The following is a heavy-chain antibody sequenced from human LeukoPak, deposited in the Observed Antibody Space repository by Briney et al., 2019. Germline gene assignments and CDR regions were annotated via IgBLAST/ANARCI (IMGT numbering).Heavy chain of an antibody. V-gene: IGHV4-59*01. D-gene: IGHD3-22*01. J-gene: IGHJ4*02. CDR3: ARDRSYYDSSGYSYFDY. Sequence: SETLSLTCAVYGGSFSGYYWSWIRQPPGKGLEWIGYIYYSGSTNYNPSLKSRVTISVDTSKNQFSLKLSSVTAADTAVYYCARDRSYYDSSGYSYFDYWGQGTLVTVSS. CDR2: IYYSGST. CDR1: GGSFSGYY.